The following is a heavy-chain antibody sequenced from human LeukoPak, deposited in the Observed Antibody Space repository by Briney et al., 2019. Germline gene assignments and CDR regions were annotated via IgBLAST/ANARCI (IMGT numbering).Heavy chain of an antibody. D-gene: IGHD3-16*01. CDR3: ARDMIILQS. CDR1: GFTFSNYW. J-gene: IGHJ5*02. CDR2: IRQDGNEK. V-gene: IGHV3-7*04. Sequence: GGSLRLSCETSGFTFSNYWMSWVRQAPGKGLEWVANIRQDGNEKYHLDSVKGRFTISRDNAKNSLYLQMNSLRAEDTAVYFCARDMIILQSWGQGTLVTVSS.